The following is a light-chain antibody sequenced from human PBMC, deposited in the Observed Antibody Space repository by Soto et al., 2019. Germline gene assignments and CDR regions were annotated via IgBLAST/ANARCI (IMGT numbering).Light chain of an antibody. CDR1: QSVTSDY. J-gene: IGKJ1*01. CDR2: GAS. V-gene: IGKV3-20*01. Sequence: EIVLTQSPGTLSLSPGERATLSCRASQSVTSDYLAWYQQKPGQAPRLLIYGASSRATGIPDRFSGSGSGTDFTLTVSRLEPGDFAVYYCQQYGGSATFGQGTKVEIK. CDR3: QQYGGSAT.